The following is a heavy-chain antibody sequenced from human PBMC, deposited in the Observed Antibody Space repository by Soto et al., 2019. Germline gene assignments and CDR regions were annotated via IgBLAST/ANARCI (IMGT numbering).Heavy chain of an antibody. J-gene: IGHJ6*03. CDR1: GYTFTSYA. V-gene: IGHV1-3*01. D-gene: IGHD3-10*01. CDR3: AREAITMVRGVIMDDYYYYYMDV. Sequence: ASVKVSCKASGYTFTSYAMHWVRQAPGQRLEWMGWINAGNGNTKYSQKFQGRVTITRDTSASTAYMELSSLRSEDTAVYYCAREAITMVRGVIMDDYYYYYMDVWGKGTTVTVSS. CDR2: INAGNGNT.